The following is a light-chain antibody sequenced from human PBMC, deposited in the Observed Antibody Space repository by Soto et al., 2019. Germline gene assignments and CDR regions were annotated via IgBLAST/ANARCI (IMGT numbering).Light chain of an antibody. CDR3: QQYGSSPT. Sequence: EIVLTQSPGTLSLSPGERATLSCRASQSVSSSYLAWYQQKPGQAPRLLIYGASSRATCIPDRFSGSGSGTDFTLTISRLEPEDFAVYYCQQYGSSPTFGQGTRWIS. V-gene: IGKV3-20*01. CDR1: QSVSSSY. CDR2: GAS. J-gene: IGKJ1*01.